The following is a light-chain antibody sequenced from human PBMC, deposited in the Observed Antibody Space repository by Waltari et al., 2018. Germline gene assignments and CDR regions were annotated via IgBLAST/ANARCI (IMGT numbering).Light chain of an antibody. CDR1: QSFRSH. CDR3: QQRSNWPPLT. Sequence: EVVLTQSPATLSLSPGERATLSCRASQSFRSHLAWYQQKPGQAPRLLIYDASNRATGIPPRFSGSGSGTDFTLTISSLEPEDSAVYYCQQRSNWPPLTFGGGTKVEIK. J-gene: IGKJ4*01. V-gene: IGKV3-11*01. CDR2: DAS.